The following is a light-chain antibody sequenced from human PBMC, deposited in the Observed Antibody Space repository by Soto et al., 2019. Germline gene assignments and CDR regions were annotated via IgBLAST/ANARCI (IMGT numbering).Light chain of an antibody. CDR3: QAWDSGTCV. Sequence: SSELTQPPSVSVSPGQTASITCSGDKLGDKFACWYQQKPGQSPVLVIYQDDKRPSGIPERFSGSNSANTATLTISGTQPMDEADYYCQAWDSGTCVFGTGTKVTVL. CDR2: QDD. CDR1: KLGDKF. J-gene: IGLJ1*01. V-gene: IGLV3-1*01.